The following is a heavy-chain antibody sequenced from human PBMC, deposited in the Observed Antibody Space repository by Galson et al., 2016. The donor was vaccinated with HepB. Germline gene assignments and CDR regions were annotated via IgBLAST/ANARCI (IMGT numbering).Heavy chain of an antibody. J-gene: IGHJ6*02. CDR3: ARDYPVFIQLVSLAARLDV. Sequence: SVKVSCKASGYTFSDYSIHWLRQAPGEGPEWMGRINPNTGGTNYARKFQGRVTMTWDTSISTAYMQLTRLRSDDTAVYYCARDYPVFIQLVSLAARLDVWGQGTTVTVSS. D-gene: IGHD5-24*01. V-gene: IGHV1-2*06. CDR2: INPNTGGT. CDR1: GYTFSDYS.